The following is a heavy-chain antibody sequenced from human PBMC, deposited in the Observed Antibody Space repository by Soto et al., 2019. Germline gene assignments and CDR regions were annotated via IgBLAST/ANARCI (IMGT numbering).Heavy chain of an antibody. V-gene: IGHV3-23*01. D-gene: IGHD1-1*01. CDR1: GFTFSSSL. CDR3: AKFCDRVCQTKGYMGV. CDR2: ISGDGGSA. J-gene: IGHJ6*03. Sequence: GGSLRLSCAASGFTFSSSLMSWVRQAPGKGLEWVSSISGDGGSAYYADSVKGRFTISRDNSNNTLHLRLNSLRAEDTAVYYCAKFCDRVCQTKGYMGVWGKGATVTVSS.